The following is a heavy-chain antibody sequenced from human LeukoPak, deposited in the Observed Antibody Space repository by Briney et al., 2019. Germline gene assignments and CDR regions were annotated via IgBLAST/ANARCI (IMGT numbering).Heavy chain of an antibody. V-gene: IGHV1-69*13. CDR1: GGTFSSYA. D-gene: IGHD3-9*01. CDR2: IIPIFGTA. Sequence: ASVKVSCKASGGTFSSYAISWVRQAPGQGLEWMGGIIPIFGTANYAQKFQGRVTITADESTSTAYMELSSLRSEDTAVYYCAREGAHWLLSDEYYFDYWGQGTLVTVSS. J-gene: IGHJ4*02. CDR3: AREGAHWLLSDEYYFDY.